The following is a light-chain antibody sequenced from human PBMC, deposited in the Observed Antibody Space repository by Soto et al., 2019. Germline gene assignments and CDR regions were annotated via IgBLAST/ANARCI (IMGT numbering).Light chain of an antibody. Sequence: IQMTQSPSTLSGSLGDRVTFTCRASQGIRNVLAWYQHSPGKAPKLLIYAASTLQSGVPSRFSGGGSGTDFTLTISSLQPEDFATYYCLQAYNYPIPSGQGTLPEVK. V-gene: IGKV1-6*01. CDR1: QGIRNV. CDR2: AAS. CDR3: LQAYNYPIP. J-gene: IGKJ5*01.